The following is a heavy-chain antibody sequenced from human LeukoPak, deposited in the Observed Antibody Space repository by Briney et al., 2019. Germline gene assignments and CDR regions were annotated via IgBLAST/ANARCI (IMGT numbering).Heavy chain of an antibody. J-gene: IGHJ4*02. D-gene: IGHD5-24*01. Sequence: GASVKVSCKASGYTFTGYYMHWVRQAPGQGLEWMGWINPNSGGTNYAQKFQGRVTMTRDTSISTAYMELSRLRSDDTAVYYCVSLRWAGYNYYFDYWGQGTLVTVSS. CDR1: GYTFTGYY. CDR2: INPNSGGT. V-gene: IGHV1-2*02. CDR3: VSLRWAGYNYYFDY.